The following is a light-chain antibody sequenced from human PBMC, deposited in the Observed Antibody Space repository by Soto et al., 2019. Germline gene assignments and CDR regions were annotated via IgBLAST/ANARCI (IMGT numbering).Light chain of an antibody. V-gene: IGKV3-20*01. CDR3: QQYGSSPSWT. CDR2: GAS. J-gene: IGKJ1*01. CDR1: QSVSSSY. Sequence: EIVLTQSPCTLSLSPGERATLSCRASQSVSSSYLAWYQQKPGQAPRLLIYGASSRATGIPDRFSGSGSGTDFTLTISRLEPEDFEVYYCQQYGSSPSWTFGQGTKVEIK.